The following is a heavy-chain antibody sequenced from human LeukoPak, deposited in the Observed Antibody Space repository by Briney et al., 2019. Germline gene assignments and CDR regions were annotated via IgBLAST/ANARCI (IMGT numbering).Heavy chain of an antibody. Sequence: SETLSLTCTVSGGSISSYYWSWIRQPPGKGLEWIGYIYYSGSTNCNPSLKSRVTISVDTSKNQFSLKLSSVTAADTAVYYCARCDYYGSGSYRYYYYMDVWGKGTTVTVSS. CDR1: GGSISSYY. CDR3: ARCDYYGSGSYRYYYYMDV. J-gene: IGHJ6*03. CDR2: IYYSGST. D-gene: IGHD3-10*01. V-gene: IGHV4-59*01.